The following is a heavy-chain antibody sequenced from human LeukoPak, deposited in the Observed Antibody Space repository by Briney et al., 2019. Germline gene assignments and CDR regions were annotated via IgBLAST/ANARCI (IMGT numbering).Heavy chain of an antibody. D-gene: IGHD3-22*01. Sequence: SETLSLTCTVSGGSISSGGYYWSWIRQPPGKGLEWIGYIYHSGSTYYNPSLKSRVTISVDRSKNQFSLKPSSVTAADTAVYYCARVKPFDYYDSSGYFDYWGQGTLVTVSS. CDR2: IYHSGST. V-gene: IGHV4-30-2*01. J-gene: IGHJ4*02. CDR1: GGSISSGGYY. CDR3: ARVKPFDYYDSSGYFDY.